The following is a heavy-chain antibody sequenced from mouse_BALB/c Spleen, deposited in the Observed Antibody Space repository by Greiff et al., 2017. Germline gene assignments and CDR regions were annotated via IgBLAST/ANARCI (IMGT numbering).Heavy chain of an antibody. CDR2: ISSGSSTI. J-gene: IGHJ4*01. D-gene: IGHD2-14*01. V-gene: IGHV5-17*02. CDR3: ARSQYRYDFNAMDY. Sequence: EVQVVESGGGLVQPGGSRKLSCAASGFTFSSFGMHWVRQAPEKGLEWVAYISSGSSTIYYADTVKGRFTISRDNPKNTLFLQMTSLRSEDTAMYYCARSQYRYDFNAMDYWGQGTSVTVSS. CDR1: GFTFSSFG.